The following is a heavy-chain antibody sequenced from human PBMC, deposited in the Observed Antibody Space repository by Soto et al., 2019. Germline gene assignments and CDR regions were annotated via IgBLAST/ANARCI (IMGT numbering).Heavy chain of an antibody. CDR2: ISGYNGET. CDR1: GYTFTRYG. J-gene: IGHJ6*01. V-gene: IGHV1-18*01. D-gene: IGHD2-8*01. CDR3: AKNGQPPYYYYGLDV. Sequence: QGHLVQSEAEVKKSGASVKVSCKASGYTFTRYGISWVRQAPGQGLEWIGLISGYNGETNYAQKSQGRVSMNIDTSTTTAYMELRSLTSDDTAVYYCAKNGQPPYYYYGLDVWGQGTKVTVSS.